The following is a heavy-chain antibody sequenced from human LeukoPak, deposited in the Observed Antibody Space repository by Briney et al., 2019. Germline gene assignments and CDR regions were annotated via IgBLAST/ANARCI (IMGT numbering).Heavy chain of an antibody. Sequence: SEPLSLTRASPGGPFSGYFCSWVRQSSGKGLEWIGEINNSGTSNYNLFLNSRITISEETSNKPFFLIISSLTDVATAVYFVARRYYCNLASFSFYFLGQGGLVT. CDR1: GGPFSGYF. J-gene: IGHJ4*02. CDR2: INNSGTS. D-gene: IGHD2/OR15-2a*01. V-gene: IGHV4-34*01. CDR3: ARRYYCNLASFSFYF.